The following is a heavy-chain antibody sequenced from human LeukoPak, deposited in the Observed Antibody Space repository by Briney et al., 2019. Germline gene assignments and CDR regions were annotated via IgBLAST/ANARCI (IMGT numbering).Heavy chain of an antibody. CDR3: ARGRRGATGWFDP. D-gene: IGHD1-26*01. V-gene: IGHV1-8*01. Sequence: ASVKVSCKASGYTFTSYDINWVRQATGQGLEWMGWMNPNSGNTGYVQKFQGRVTITRNTSISTAYMELSSLRSEDTAVYYCARGRRGATGWFDPWGQGTLVTVFS. CDR2: MNPNSGNT. J-gene: IGHJ5*02. CDR1: GYTFTSYD.